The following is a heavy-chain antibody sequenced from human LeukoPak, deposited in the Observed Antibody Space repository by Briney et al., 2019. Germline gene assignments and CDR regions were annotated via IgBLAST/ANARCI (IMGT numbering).Heavy chain of an antibody. CDR3: AREPRPANDFWSGYPYYFDC. Sequence: GGSLGLSCAASGFTVSSNYMSWVRQAPGKGLEWVSVIYSSGNTYYADSVKGRFTISRDNSKNTLYLQMNSLRAEDTAVYYCAREPRPANDFWSGYPYYFDCWGQGTLVTVSS. CDR2: IYSSGNT. D-gene: IGHD3-3*01. CDR1: GFTVSSNY. V-gene: IGHV3-66*03. J-gene: IGHJ4*02.